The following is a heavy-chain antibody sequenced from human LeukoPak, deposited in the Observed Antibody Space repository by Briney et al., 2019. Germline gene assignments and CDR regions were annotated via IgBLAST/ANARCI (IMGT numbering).Heavy chain of an antibody. CDR3: AKAQTSLTMIVVGDAFDI. Sequence: PGGSLRLSCAASGFTFDDYAMHWVRQAPGKGLEWVSGISWNSGSIGYADSVKGRFTISRDNAKNSLYLQMNSLRAEDMALYYCAKAQTSLTMIVVGDAFDIWGQGTMVTVSS. V-gene: IGHV3-9*03. J-gene: IGHJ3*02. CDR1: GFTFDDYA. D-gene: IGHD3-22*01. CDR2: ISWNSGSI.